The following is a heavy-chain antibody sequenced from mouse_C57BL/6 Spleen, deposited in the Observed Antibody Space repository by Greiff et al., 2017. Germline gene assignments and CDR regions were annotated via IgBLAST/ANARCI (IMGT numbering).Heavy chain of an antibody. CDR2: IDPEDGET. CDR3: ASWYYGSSYYFDY. Sequence: DVKLQESGAELVKPGASVKLSCTASGFNIKDYYMHWVKQRTEQGLEWIGRIDPEDGETKYAPKFQGKATITADTSSNTAYLQLSSLTSEDTAVYYCASWYYGSSYYFDYWGQGTTLTVSS. V-gene: IGHV14-2*01. CDR1: GFNIKDYY. D-gene: IGHD1-1*01. J-gene: IGHJ2*01.